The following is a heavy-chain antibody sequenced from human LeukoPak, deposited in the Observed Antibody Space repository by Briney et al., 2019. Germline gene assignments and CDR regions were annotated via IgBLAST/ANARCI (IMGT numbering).Heavy chain of an antibody. CDR1: GGSFSGYY. CDR3: ARGPPYCSGGSCYSLEDY. D-gene: IGHD2-15*01. J-gene: IGHJ4*02. CDR2: INHSGST. V-gene: IGHV4-34*01. Sequence: SETLSLTSAVYGGSFSGYYWSWIRQPPGKGLEWKGEINHSGSTKYNPSLKSRVSISVDTSKTQFSVKLSSVSAADTAVYYCARGPPYCSGGSCYSLEDYWGQGTLVTVSS.